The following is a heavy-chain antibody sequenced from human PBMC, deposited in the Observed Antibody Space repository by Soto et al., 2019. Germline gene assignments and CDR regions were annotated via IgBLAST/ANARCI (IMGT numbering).Heavy chain of an antibody. CDR1: GYTFTNHD. CDR2: MNPNSGNT. V-gene: IGHV1-8*01. CDR3: AREEDHGDYNY. J-gene: IGHJ4*02. Sequence: QVQLVQSGAEVKKPGASVKVSCKTSGYTFTNHDINWVRQAPGRGLEWMGWMNPNSGNTDYAQNFQGRVTMTRDTSKSTAYMELSSLRSDDTAVYFCAREEDHGDYNYWGQGTLVTVSS. D-gene: IGHD4-17*01.